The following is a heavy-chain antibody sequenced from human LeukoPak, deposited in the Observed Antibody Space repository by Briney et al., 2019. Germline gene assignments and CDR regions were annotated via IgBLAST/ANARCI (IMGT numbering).Heavy chain of an antibody. J-gene: IGHJ4*02. D-gene: IGHD3-22*01. CDR1: GYTFTGYY. V-gene: IGHV1-2*02. Sequence: ASVKVSCKASGYTFTGYYMNWVRQAPGQGLEWMGWINPKSGDTKYSQRFQGRVTMTRDTSTTTVYMDLSRLRSDDTAVYYCARDTTMIVEYSFDYWGQGTLVTVSS. CDR2: INPKSGDT. CDR3: ARDTTMIVEYSFDY.